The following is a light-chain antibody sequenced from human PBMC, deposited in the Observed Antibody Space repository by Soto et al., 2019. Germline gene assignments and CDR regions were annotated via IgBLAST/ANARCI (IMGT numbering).Light chain of an antibody. Sequence: DIEMTQSPSTLSASVGDRVTITCRASQSISSWLAWYQQKTGKVPKLLIYKASSLESGVPSRFSGSGSGTEFTHTISSLQPDDLATYYYQQYDTVWTFGYATKGDI. CDR2: KAS. CDR1: QSISSW. CDR3: QQYDTVWT. J-gene: IGKJ3*01. V-gene: IGKV1-5*03.